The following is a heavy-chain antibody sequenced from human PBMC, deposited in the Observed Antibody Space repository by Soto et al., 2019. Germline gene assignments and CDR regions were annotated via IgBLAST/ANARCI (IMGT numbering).Heavy chain of an antibody. CDR3: ARSPPDHYDSGGHYINKYWFDP. CDR2: INPNSGDT. CDR1: GYTFTDYY. D-gene: IGHD3-22*01. Sequence: ASVKVSCKASGYTFTDYYIHWVRQAPGQGPQWMGWINPNSGDTSYAERFQGRVTMTRDTSISTAYMDLSRLRSDDTAFYYCARSPPDHYDSGGHYINKYWFDPWGQGTLLTLSS. V-gene: IGHV1-2*02. J-gene: IGHJ5*02.